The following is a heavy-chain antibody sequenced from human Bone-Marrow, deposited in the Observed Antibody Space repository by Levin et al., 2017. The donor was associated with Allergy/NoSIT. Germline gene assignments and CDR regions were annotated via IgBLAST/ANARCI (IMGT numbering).Heavy chain of an antibody. V-gene: IGHV4-61*02. CDR1: GASISSGSYY. J-gene: IGHJ6*03. CDR2: IYASGST. Sequence: PSETLSLTCTVSGASISSGSYYWSWIRQPAGKGLEWIGRIYASGSTNYNPSLKSRVTISVDTSKNQFSLKLSSLNAADTALYYCARDRRGYYMDVWGKGTTVTVSS. D-gene: IGHD5-12*01. CDR3: ARDRRGYYMDV.